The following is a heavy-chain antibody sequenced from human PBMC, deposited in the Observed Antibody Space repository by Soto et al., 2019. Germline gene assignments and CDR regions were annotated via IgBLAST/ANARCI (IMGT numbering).Heavy chain of an antibody. Sequence: GESLKISCKGSGYSFTSYWISCLLQMPGKGLEWMGRIDPSDSYTNYSPSFQGHVTISADKSISTAYLQWSSLKASDAAMYYCARLSCSSTSCPDYWGQGTLVTVSS. CDR2: IDPSDSYT. CDR1: GYSFTSYW. D-gene: IGHD2-2*01. V-gene: IGHV5-10-1*01. CDR3: ARLSCSSTSCPDY. J-gene: IGHJ4*02.